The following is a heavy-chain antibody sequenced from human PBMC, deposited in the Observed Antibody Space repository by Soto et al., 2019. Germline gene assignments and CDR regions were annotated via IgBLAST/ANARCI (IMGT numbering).Heavy chain of an antibody. V-gene: IGHV1-2*04. D-gene: IGHD3-16*01. CDR3: ARGWAYSDYVSASYTPSSGMAV. Sequence: QVQLVQSGAEVKKPGASVKVSCKASGYTFTGYYMHWVRQAPGQGLEWMGWINPNSGGTNYAQKFQGWVTMTRDTSTSTAYMELSRLTSSATAAYYSARGWAYSDYVSASYTPSSGMAVWGPRTTVTVSS. CDR1: GYTFTGYY. J-gene: IGHJ6*02. CDR2: INPNSGGT.